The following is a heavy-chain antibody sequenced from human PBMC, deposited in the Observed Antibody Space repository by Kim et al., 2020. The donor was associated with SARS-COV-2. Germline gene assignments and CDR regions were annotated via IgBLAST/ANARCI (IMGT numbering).Heavy chain of an antibody. J-gene: IGHJ4*02. CDR2: INPNSGGT. CDR3: ARNLPDYGDYFDY. CDR1: GYTFTGYY. V-gene: IGHV1-2*02. D-gene: IGHD3-16*01. Sequence: ASVKVSCKASGYTFTGYYMHWVRQAPGQGLEWMGWINPNSGGTNYAQKFQGRVTMTRDTSISTAYMELSRLRSDDTAVYYCARNLPDYGDYFDYWGQGTLVTVSS.